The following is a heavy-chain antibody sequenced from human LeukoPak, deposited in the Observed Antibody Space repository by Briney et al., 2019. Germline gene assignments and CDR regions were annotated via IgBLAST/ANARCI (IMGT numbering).Heavy chain of an antibody. CDR2: IYYSGST. CDR1: GGSISSSSYY. D-gene: IGHD4-17*01. Sequence: SETLSLTCTVSGGSISSSSYYWGWIRQPPGKGLEWIGSIYYSGSTYYNPSLKSRVTISVDKSKNQFSLKLSSVTAADTAVYYCARQTTGVRLAFDIWGQGIMVTVSS. V-gene: IGHV4-39*07. J-gene: IGHJ3*02. CDR3: ARQTTGVRLAFDI.